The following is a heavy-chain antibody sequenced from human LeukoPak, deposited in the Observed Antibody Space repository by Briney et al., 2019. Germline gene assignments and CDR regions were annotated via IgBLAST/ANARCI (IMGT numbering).Heavy chain of an antibody. D-gene: IGHD1-7*01. CDR1: GFTFSSYW. CDR3: AKNYASDAFDI. Sequence: GGSLRLSCAASGFTFSSYWMHWVRQSPGKGLVWLSRINSDGSDTAYADSVKCRFTISRDNAKNMVYLQMNSLRVEDTAVYYCAKNYASDAFDIWGQGTMVTVSS. J-gene: IGHJ3*02. V-gene: IGHV3-74*01. CDR2: INSDGSDT.